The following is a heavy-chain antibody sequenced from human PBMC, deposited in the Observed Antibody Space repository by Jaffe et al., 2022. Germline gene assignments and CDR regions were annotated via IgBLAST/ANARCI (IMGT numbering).Heavy chain of an antibody. D-gene: IGHD2-2*01. J-gene: IGHJ5*02. CDR2: IYHSGST. V-gene: IGHV4-4*02. Sequence: QVQLQESGPGLVKPSGTLSLTCAVSGGSISSSNWWSWVRQPPGKGLEWIGEIYHSGSTNYNPSLKSRVTISVDKSKNQFSLKLSSVTAADTAVYYCARALIVVVPAAMWGWFDPWGQGTLVTVSS. CDR3: ARALIVVVPAAMWGWFDP. CDR1: GGSISSSNW.